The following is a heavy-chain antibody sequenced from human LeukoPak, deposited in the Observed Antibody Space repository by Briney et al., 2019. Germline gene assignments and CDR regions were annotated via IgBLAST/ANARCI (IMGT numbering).Heavy chain of an antibody. D-gene: IGHD1-14*01. Sequence: PSETLSLTCTVSGGSISSYYWSWIRQPPGKGLEWIGYIYYSGSTNYNPSLKSRVTISVDTSKNQFSLKLSSVTAADTAVYYCARVLYSEGGVGDAFDIWGQGTMVTVSS. CDR3: ARVLYSEGGVGDAFDI. CDR2: IYYSGST. CDR1: GGSISSYY. V-gene: IGHV4-59*01. J-gene: IGHJ3*02.